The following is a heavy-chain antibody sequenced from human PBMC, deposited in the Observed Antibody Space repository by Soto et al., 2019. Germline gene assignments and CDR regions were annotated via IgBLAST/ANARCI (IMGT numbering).Heavy chain of an antibody. CDR1: GYSFTSYY. D-gene: IGHD6-6*01. V-gene: IGHV1-46*03. Sequence: QVQLVQSGAEVKKPGASVKVSCKASGYSFTSYYMHWVRQAPGQGLEWMGIINLGGGGAIYAQKSEGRVTMPRDTSTNTVYMELGSLRSEDTAVYYCTRGSQYSSSFDYWGQGTLVPVSS. J-gene: IGHJ4*02. CDR3: TRGSQYSSSFDY. CDR2: INLGGGGA.